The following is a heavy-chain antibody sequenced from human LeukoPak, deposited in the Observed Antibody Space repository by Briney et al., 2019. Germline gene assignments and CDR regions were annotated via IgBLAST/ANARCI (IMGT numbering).Heavy chain of an antibody. CDR3: ATWSGGLVGATTLFDY. Sequence: GASVKVSCKASGGTFSSYAISWVRQAPGQGLEWMGGIIPIFGTANYAQKFQGRVTITADESTSTAYMELSSLRSEDTAVYYCATWSGGLVGATTLFDYWGQGTLVTVSS. CDR1: GGTFSSYA. V-gene: IGHV1-69*13. CDR2: IIPIFGTA. J-gene: IGHJ4*02. D-gene: IGHD1-26*01.